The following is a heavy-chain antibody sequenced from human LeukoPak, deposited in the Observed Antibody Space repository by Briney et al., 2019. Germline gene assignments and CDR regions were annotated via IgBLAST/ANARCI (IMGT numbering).Heavy chain of an antibody. CDR2: IRSKANSYAT. CDR3: YWRYCSSTSCLLYGMDV. D-gene: IGHD2-2*01. CDR1: GFTFSGSA. Sequence: GGSLRLSCAASGFTFSGSAMHWVRQASGKGLEWVGRIRSKANSYATAYAASVKGRFTISRDDSKNTAYLQMNSLKTEDTAVYYCYWRYCSSTSCLLYGMDVWGQGTRVTVSS. J-gene: IGHJ6*02. V-gene: IGHV3-73*01.